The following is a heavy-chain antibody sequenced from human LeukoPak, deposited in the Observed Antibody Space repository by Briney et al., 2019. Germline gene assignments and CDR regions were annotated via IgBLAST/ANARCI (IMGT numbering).Heavy chain of an antibody. V-gene: IGHV3-7*03. D-gene: IGHD6-13*01. CDR1: GFSISGFW. Sequence: GRSLRLSCSASGFSISGFWRTWVRQAPGKGPEWVATINQRGSEKYYVDSVKGRFTISRDNAKNSLFLQINNLRAEDTAVYYCARGGSKSSWYWVYWGQGTLPTVPS. J-gene: IGHJ4*02. CDR3: ARGGSKSSWYWVY. CDR2: INQRGSEK.